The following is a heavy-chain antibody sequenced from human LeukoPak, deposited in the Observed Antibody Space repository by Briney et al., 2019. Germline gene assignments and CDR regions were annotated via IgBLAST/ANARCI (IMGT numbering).Heavy chain of an antibody. D-gene: IGHD4-17*01. CDR3: AKREKGTTGRFFDY. CDR2: ISEGVGNT. CDR1: GFTFTNYA. V-gene: IGHV3-23*01. J-gene: IGHJ4*02. Sequence: PGGSLRLSYAASGFTFTNYAMTWVRQAPGKGLEWVSGISEGVGNTYYADSVKGRFTISRDHSKNTLYLQMNSLRAEDTALYYCAKREKGTTGRFFDYWGQGTLVTVSS.